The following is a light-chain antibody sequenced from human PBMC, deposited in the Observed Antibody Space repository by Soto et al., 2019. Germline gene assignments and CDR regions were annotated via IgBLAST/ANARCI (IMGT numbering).Light chain of an antibody. J-gene: IGKJ3*01. Sequence: DIQLTQSPSFLSASVGDRVTITCRASQGISSYLAWYQQKPGKAPKLLIYAASTLQSGVPSRFSGSGSGTEFTLTSSSLQPEYFATYYCQQLNSYPLFTFGPGTKVDIK. CDR3: QQLNSYPLFT. CDR1: QGISSY. CDR2: AAS. V-gene: IGKV1-9*01.